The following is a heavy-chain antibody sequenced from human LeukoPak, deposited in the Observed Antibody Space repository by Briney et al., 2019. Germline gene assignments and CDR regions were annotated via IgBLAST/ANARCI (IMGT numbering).Heavy chain of an antibody. CDR3: ARDPTPDIVVVVAVNRHY. D-gene: IGHD2-15*01. V-gene: IGHV3-30*04. CDR1: GFTFSSYA. CDR2: ISYDGSNK. Sequence: GRSLRLSCAASGFTFSSYAMHWVRQAPGKGLEWVAVISYDGSNKYYADSVKGRFTISRDNSKNTLYLQMNSLRAEDTAVYYCARDPTPDIVVVVAVNRHYWGQGTLVTVSS. J-gene: IGHJ4*02.